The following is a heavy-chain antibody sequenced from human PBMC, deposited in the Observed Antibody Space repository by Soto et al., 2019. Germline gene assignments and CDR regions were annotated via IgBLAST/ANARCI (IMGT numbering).Heavy chain of an antibody. J-gene: IGHJ4*02. D-gene: IGHD4-17*01. Sequence: QVQLQESGPGLVKPSQTLSLTCAVSGGSISSDDYYWSWIRQPPGKGLEWIGYIYYSGSTYYNPSLKSRVTISVDTSKNQFSLKLSSVTAADTAVYYCARGTTVVTSVEGLVDYWGQGTLVTVS. CDR3: ARGTTVVTSVEGLVDY. CDR1: GGSISSDDYY. CDR2: IYYSGST. V-gene: IGHV4-30-4*01.